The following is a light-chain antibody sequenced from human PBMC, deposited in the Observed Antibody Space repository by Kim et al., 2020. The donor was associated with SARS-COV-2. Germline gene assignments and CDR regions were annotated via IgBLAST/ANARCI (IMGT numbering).Light chain of an antibody. CDR2: GAS. Sequence: SPGERATRSCRASQSVSNNYLAWYQQKPGQPPRLLIYGASSWATGIPVRFSGSGSGTDFTLTISRLEPEDFAVYYCQQYGTSPLTFSQGTKVDIK. CDR1: QSVSNNY. J-gene: IGKJ1*01. V-gene: IGKV3-20*01. CDR3: QQYGTSPLT.